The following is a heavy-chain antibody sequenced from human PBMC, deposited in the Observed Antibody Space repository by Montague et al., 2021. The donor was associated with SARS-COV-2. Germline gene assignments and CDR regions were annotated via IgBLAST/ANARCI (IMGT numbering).Heavy chain of an antibody. D-gene: IGHD5-12*01. V-gene: IGHV6-1*01. CDR1: GDSVSSNSAA. J-gene: IGHJ6*02. CDR2: TYYRSKWYN. CDR3: ARQPLGYDFVYYYYGMDV. Sequence: CAISGDSVSSNSAAWNWIRQSPSRGLEWLGRTYYRSKWYNDYAVSVKSRITINPDTSKNQFSLQLNSVTPEDMAVYYRARQPLGYDFVYYYYGMDVWGQGTTVTVSS.